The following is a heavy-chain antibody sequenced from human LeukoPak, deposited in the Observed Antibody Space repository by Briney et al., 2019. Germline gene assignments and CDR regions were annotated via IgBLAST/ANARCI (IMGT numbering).Heavy chain of an antibody. CDR3: ARDLRELPDFDY. V-gene: IGHV3-30-3*01. J-gene: IGHJ4*02. Sequence: PGRSLRLSCAASGFTFSSYAMHWVRQAPGKGLEWVAVISYDGSNKYYADSVKGRFTISRDNSKNTLYLQMNSLRAEDTAVYYFARDLRELPDFDYWGQGTLVTVSS. CDR1: GFTFSSYA. D-gene: IGHD1-26*01. CDR2: ISYDGSNK.